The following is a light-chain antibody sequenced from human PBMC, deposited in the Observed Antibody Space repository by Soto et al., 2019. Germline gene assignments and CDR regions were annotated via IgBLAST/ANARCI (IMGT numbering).Light chain of an antibody. CDR3: CSYAGSYTHYV. CDR1: SSDVGGYNY. Sequence: QSALTQPRSVSGSPGQSITISCTGTSSDVGGYNYVSWYRQHPGKAPKLMIYDVSKRPSGVPDRFSGSKSGNTASLTISGLQAEDEADYYCCSYAGSYTHYVFGNGTK. CDR2: DVS. V-gene: IGLV2-11*01. J-gene: IGLJ1*01.